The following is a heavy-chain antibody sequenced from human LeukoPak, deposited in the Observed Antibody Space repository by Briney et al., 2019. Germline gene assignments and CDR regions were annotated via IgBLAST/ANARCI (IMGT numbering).Heavy chain of an antibody. J-gene: IGHJ3*02. D-gene: IGHD1-7*01. CDR1: GGSISSSSYY. Sequence: SETLSLTCTVSGGSISSSSYYWGWIRQPPGKGLEWIGSIYYSGSTYYNPSLKSRVTISVDTSKNQFSLKLSSVTAADTAVYYCASGQTGTTTGAHDAFDIWGQGTMVTVSS. CDR2: IYYSGST. V-gene: IGHV4-39*07. CDR3: ASGQTGTTTGAHDAFDI.